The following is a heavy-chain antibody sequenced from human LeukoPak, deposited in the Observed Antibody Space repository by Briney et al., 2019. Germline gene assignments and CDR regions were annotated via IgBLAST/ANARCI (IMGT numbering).Heavy chain of an antibody. Sequence: GGSLRVSCAASGFTVSSNYMSWVRQVPGRGLEWVANIKQDGSEKYYVDSVKGRFTISRDNAKNSLYLQMNSLRAEDTAVYYCARHRYYFQYWGQGTLVTVSS. J-gene: IGHJ1*01. CDR2: IKQDGSEK. V-gene: IGHV3-7*04. D-gene: IGHD1-14*01. CDR1: GFTVSSNY. CDR3: ARHRYYFQY.